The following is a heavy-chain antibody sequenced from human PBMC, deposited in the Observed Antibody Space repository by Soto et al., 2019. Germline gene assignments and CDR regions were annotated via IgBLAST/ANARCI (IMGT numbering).Heavy chain of an antibody. V-gene: IGHV3-30*18. CDR1: GFTFRSYG. CDR3: AKDQKITALSDFDS. D-gene: IGHD3-16*01. J-gene: IGHJ4*02. CDR2: VSYDGSNK. Sequence: QVQLVESGGGVVQPGRSLRLSCEASGFTFRSYGMHWVRQAPGKGLEWVAVVSYDGSNKLYAASVKDRFIISRDNSKNTVYLQMNSLRAEDTALYYCAKDQKITALSDFDSWGQGTLVTVSS.